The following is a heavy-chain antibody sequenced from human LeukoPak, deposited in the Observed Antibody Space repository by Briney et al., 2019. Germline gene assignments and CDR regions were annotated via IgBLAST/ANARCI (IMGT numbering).Heavy chain of an antibody. Sequence: SETLSLTCKVSGASISSDFWSWIRQPAGKGLEWVGRIFSSGIINYNPSLKSRLTMSVDTAKNQFSLNLSSVTSADTAVYYCAREGGSSRNFDYWGQGTLVTVSS. J-gene: IGHJ4*02. V-gene: IGHV4-4*07. D-gene: IGHD6-13*01. CDR2: IFSSGII. CDR1: GASISSDF. CDR3: AREGGSSRNFDY.